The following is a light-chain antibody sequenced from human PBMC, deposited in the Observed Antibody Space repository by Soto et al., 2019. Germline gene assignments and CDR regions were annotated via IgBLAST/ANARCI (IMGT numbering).Light chain of an antibody. J-gene: IGLJ1*01. CDR2: EVS. V-gene: IGLV2-14*01. Sequence: QSALTQPASVSGSPGQSITISCTGTSSDVGGYNYVSWYQQQPGKAPKLMIYEVSNRPSGVSNRFSGSKSGNTASLTISGLQAEDEADYYCSSYTSSSTVFGTGTKLTVL. CDR3: SSYTSSSTV. CDR1: SSDVGGYNY.